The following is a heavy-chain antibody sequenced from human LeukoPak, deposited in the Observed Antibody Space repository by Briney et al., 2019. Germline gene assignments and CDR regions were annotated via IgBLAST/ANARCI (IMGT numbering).Heavy chain of an antibody. D-gene: IGHD3-3*01. CDR2: IYYSGST. J-gene: IGHJ4*02. Sequence: SETLSLTCTVSGGSISTYYWSWMRQPPGRGLEWIGYIYYSGSTNHNPSLQSRVTISVDTSKNQFSLKLNSVTAADTAVYYCARGGIPGGFYGSFDYWGQGTLVSVSS. CDR1: GGSISTYY. CDR3: ARGGIPGGFYGSFDY. V-gene: IGHV4-59*01.